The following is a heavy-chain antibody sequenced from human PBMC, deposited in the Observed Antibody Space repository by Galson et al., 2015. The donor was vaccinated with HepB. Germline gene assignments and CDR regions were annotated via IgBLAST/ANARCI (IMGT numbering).Heavy chain of an antibody. D-gene: IGHD6-19*01. Sequence: SVKVSCKASGYTFTSYVINWVRQAPGQGLEWMGGINTNTGTPTYAQGFTGRFVFSLDTSVSTAYLQISSLKTEDIAVYYCARVTSIYDFSSRAYSYYYYGMDVWGQGTTVAVSS. V-gene: IGHV7-4-1*02. CDR2: INTNTGTP. CDR1: GYTFTSYV. CDR3: ARVTSIYDFSSRAYSYYYYGMDV. J-gene: IGHJ6*02.